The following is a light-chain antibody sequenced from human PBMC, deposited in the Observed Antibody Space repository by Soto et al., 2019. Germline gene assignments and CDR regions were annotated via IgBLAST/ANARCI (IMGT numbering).Light chain of an antibody. CDR1: QSVDSTY. CDR2: GAS. Sequence: EIVLTQSPGTLSLSLGESGSLSCRASQSVDSTYLTWYQQKPGQAPRLLIYGASGRATGIPDRFSGSGSGTDFTLTISRLEPEDFAVYYCQYYDTFRTFGQGTKVDIK. J-gene: IGKJ1*01. CDR3: QYYDTFRT. V-gene: IGKV3-20*01.